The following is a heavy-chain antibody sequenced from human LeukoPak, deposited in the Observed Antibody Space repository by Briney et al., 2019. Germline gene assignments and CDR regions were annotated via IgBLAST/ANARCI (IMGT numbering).Heavy chain of an antibody. J-gene: IGHJ4*02. CDR1: GYTLTGYY. CDR3: ARDQGIVGAQSDY. CDR2: INPNCGVT. D-gene: IGHD1-26*01. Sequence: ASVKVSCKASGYTLTGYYIHWVRQAPGQGLEWMAWINPNCGVTTSAQRFQGRVTMPRDTSISTAYMELSRLRSDDTAVYYCARDQGIVGAQSDYWGQGTLVTVSS. V-gene: IGHV1-2*02.